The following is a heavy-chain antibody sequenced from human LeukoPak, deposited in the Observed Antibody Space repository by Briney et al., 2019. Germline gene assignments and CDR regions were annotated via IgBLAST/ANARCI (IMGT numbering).Heavy chain of an antibody. CDR3: AKDNYDILTGYRSRIV. CDR2: ISGSGGST. V-gene: IGHV3-23*01. CDR1: GFTFSSYA. D-gene: IGHD3-9*01. J-gene: IGHJ4*02. Sequence: GGSLRLSCAASGFTFSSYAMSWVRQAPGKGLEWVSAISGSGGSTYYADPVKGRFTISRDNSKNTLYLQMNSLRAEDAAVYYCAKDNYDILTGYRSRIVWGQGTLVTVSS.